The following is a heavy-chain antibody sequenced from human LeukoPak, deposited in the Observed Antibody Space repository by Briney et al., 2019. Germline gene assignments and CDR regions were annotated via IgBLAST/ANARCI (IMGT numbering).Heavy chain of an antibody. Sequence: SGGSLRLSCAASGFTFSSYAMSWVRQAPGKGLEWVANIKQDGSEKYYVDSVKGRFTISRDNAKNSLYLQMNSLRAEDTAVYYCARDIVDVWFGESGGYWGQGTLVTVSS. D-gene: IGHD3-10*01. CDR2: IKQDGSEK. CDR1: GFTFSSYA. V-gene: IGHV3-7*01. CDR3: ARDIVDVWFGESGGY. J-gene: IGHJ4*02.